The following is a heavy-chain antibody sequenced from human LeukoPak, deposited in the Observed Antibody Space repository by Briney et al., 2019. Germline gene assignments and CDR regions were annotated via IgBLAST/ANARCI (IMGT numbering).Heavy chain of an antibody. V-gene: IGHV4-34*01. Sequence: SETLSLTCAVYGGSFSGYYWSWIRQPPGKGLEWIGEINHSGSTNYNPSLKSRVTISVDTSKNQFSLKLSSVTAADTAVYYCARGRITIFGVVIRQFDPWGQGTLVTVSS. CDR2: INHSGST. CDR3: ARGRITIFGVVIRQFDP. CDR1: GGSFSGYY. D-gene: IGHD3-3*01. J-gene: IGHJ5*02.